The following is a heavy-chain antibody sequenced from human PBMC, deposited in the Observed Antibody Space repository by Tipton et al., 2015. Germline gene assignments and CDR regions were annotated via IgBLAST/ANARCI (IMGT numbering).Heavy chain of an antibody. CDR2: TDTAGGRT. J-gene: IGHJ3*01. V-gene: IGHV3-74*03. Sequence: LSLTCAVDWGPLRGFYWSWIRQPPGKGPVWLSETDTAGGRTLYADSVKGRFTISRDNAKNTLYLQMNSLRVEDTAVYYCATYSYASRGPNRDWWGSFEYWGQGTMVTVSS. D-gene: IGHD3-22*01. CDR1: WGPLRGFY. CDR3: ATYSYASRGPNRDWWGSFEY.